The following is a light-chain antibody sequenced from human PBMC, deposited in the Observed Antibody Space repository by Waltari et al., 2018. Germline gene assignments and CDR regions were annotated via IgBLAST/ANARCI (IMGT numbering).Light chain of an antibody. V-gene: IGLV2-23*02. J-gene: IGLJ2*01. CDR2: EVN. Sequence: SALTQPAPVSGSPGQSNPLPCSGTYHDVETFNLVSWYQHSPGKAPKLLIYEVNRRPSGVSNRFSGSKSGNTASLTISGLQAEDEADYYCCSYARAGTLLFGGGTKLTVL. CDR3: CSYARAGTLL. CDR1: YHDVETFNL.